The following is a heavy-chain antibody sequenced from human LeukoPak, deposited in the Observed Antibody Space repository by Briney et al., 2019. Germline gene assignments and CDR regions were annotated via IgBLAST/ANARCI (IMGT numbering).Heavy chain of an antibody. V-gene: IGHV3-66*01. CDR1: GFTFSSNY. Sequence: GGSLRLSCAASGFTFSSNYMSWVRQAPGKGLEWVSVIYSGGSTYYADSVKGRFTISRDNSKNTLYLQMNSLRAEDTAVYYCARESVDYYYYYGMDVWGQGTTVTVSS. CDR3: ARESVDYYYYYGMDV. CDR2: IYSGGST. J-gene: IGHJ6*02. D-gene: IGHD2-15*01.